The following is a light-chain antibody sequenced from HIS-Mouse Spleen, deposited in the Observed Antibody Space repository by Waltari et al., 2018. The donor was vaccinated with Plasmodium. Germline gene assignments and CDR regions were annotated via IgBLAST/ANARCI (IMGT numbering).Light chain of an antibody. Sequence: SYELTQPSSVSVSPGQTARITCSGDVLAKKYARWFQQKPGQAPVLVIYKDSERPTGNPERFSGSSSGTTVTLTISGAQVEDEADYYGYSAADNNLVFGGGTKLTVL. CDR3: YSAADNNLV. V-gene: IGLV3-27*01. CDR1: VLAKKY. CDR2: KDS. J-gene: IGLJ3*02.